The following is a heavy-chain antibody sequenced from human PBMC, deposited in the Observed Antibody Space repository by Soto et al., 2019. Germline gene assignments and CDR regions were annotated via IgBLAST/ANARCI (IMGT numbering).Heavy chain of an antibody. J-gene: IGHJ6*02. CDR1: GYTFTSYY. CDR2: INPSGGST. Sequence: ASVKVSCKASGYTFTSYYMHWVRQAPGQGLEWMGIINPSGGSTSYAQKFQGRVTMTRDTSTSTVYMELSSLRSEDTAVYYRARVRTSLGLLHYGMDVWGQGTTVTVSS. V-gene: IGHV1-46*01. D-gene: IGHD7-27*01. CDR3: ARVRTSLGLLHYGMDV.